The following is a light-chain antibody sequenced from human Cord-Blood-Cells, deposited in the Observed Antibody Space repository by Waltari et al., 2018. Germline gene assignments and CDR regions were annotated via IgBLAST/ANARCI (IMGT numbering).Light chain of an antibody. J-gene: IGKJ1*01. V-gene: IGKV3-15*01. Sequence: EIVMTQSPATLSVSPGERATLSCRASQSVNSNLAWYQQKPGQAPRLRLYCASTRATGIPARFSGSGSGTEFTLTISSLQSEDFAVYYCQQYNNWPRTFGQGTKVEIK. CDR3: QQYNNWPRT. CDR1: QSVNSN. CDR2: CAS.